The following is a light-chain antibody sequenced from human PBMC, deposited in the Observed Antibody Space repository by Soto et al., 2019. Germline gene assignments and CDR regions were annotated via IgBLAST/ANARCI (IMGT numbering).Light chain of an antibody. J-gene: IGKJ5*01. CDR3: QQYGSSRIT. CDR2: GAS. CDR1: QSVSSSY. V-gene: IGKV3-20*01. Sequence: EIVLTQSPGTLSLSPGERATLSCRASQSVSSSYLAWYQQKPGQAPRLLIYGASSRATGIPDRFSGSGSGTAFTLTISRLEPEDFAVYYCQQYGSSRITFGQGTRLEMK.